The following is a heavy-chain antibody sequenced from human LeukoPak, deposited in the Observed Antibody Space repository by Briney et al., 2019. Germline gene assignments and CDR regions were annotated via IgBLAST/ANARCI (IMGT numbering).Heavy chain of an antibody. V-gene: IGHV1-2*02. CDR1: GYTFTGYY. Sequence: GASVKVSCKASGYTFTGYYMHWVRQAPGQGLEWMGWINPNSGGTNYAQKFQGRVTMTRDTSISTAYMELSGLRSDDTAVYYCARAVITIFGVVIPPYYYYGMDVWGQGTTVTVSS. CDR2: INPNSGGT. D-gene: IGHD3-3*01. J-gene: IGHJ6*02. CDR3: ARAVITIFGVVIPPYYYYGMDV.